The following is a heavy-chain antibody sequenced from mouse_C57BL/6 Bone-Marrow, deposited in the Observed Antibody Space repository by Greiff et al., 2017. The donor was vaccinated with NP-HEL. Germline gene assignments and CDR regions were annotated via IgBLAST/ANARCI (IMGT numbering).Heavy chain of an antibody. Sequence: QVQLQQSGPELVKPGASVKISCKASGYAFSSSWMNWVKQRPGKGLEWIGRIYPGDGDTNYNGKFKGKATLTADKSSSTAYMQLSSLTSEDSAVYFCASDSKYVARDYWGQGTSVTVSA. CDR2: IYPGDGDT. V-gene: IGHV1-82*01. D-gene: IGHD2-5*01. CDR3: ASDSKYVARDY. J-gene: IGHJ4*01. CDR1: GYAFSSSW.